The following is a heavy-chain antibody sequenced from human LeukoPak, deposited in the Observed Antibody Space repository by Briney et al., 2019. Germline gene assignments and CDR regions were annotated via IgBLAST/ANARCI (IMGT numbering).Heavy chain of an antibody. CDR1: GFIFINYG. V-gene: IGHV3-48*01. CDR3: ARAMYCSGGSCYSGIYFDY. J-gene: IGHJ4*02. D-gene: IGHD2-15*01. CDR2: ISSSSSII. Sequence: PGGSLRLSCAASGFIFINYGINWVRQAPGKGLEWISYISSSSSIIYYADSVRGRFTISRDNAKNSVYLQTNSLRAEDTAVYYCARAMYCSGGSCYSGIYFDYWGQGTLVTVSS.